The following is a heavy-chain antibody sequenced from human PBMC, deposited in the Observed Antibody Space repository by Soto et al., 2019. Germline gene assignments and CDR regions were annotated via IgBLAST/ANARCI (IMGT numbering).Heavy chain of an antibody. V-gene: IGHV4-30-4*01. CDR2: IFYSGNT. CDR1: GGSVSSCDYY. CDR3: AGAKSTYYYAMDV. J-gene: IGHJ6*02. Sequence: TLSLTCTVSGGSVSSCDYYWSWIRQPPGKALEWIGYIFYSGNTYHNPSLKSRLTISIDTSKSQFSLTLNSVSAADTAVYYCAGAKSTYYYAMDVWGQGTTVTVSS.